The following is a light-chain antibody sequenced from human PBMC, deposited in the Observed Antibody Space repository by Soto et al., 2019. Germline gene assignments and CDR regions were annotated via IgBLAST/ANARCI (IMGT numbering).Light chain of an antibody. CDR2: GSS. CDR1: QSVSRN. CDR3: QQYNNWPGT. V-gene: IGKV3-15*01. J-gene: IGKJ1*01. Sequence: EIVMTQSPATLSVSPGERATLSCRASQSVSRNLAWYQQKPGQAPRLLIYGSSTRATGIPARFSGSGSGTEFYLSISSLQSEDFAVYYCQQYNNWPGTFGQGTKVEIK.